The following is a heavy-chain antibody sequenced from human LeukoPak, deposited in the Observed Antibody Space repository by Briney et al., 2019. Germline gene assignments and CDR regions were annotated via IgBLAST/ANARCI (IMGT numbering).Heavy chain of an antibody. Sequence: PGGSLRLSCAASGFTFSSYWMHWVRHAPGKGLVWVSRINSDGSSTNYADPVRGRFTISRDNAKNTLYLQMNSLRAEETAVYYVAKDQELYSSGYPFFDYWGQGTLVTVSS. CDR2: INSDGSST. J-gene: IGHJ4*02. V-gene: IGHV3-74*01. CDR3: AKDQELYSSGYPFFDY. CDR1: GFTFSSYW. D-gene: IGHD6-19*01.